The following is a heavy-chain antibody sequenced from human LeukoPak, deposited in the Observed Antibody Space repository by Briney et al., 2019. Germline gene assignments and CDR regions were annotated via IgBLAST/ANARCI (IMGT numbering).Heavy chain of an antibody. J-gene: IGHJ4*02. CDR3: ARVRTYYFDY. CDR2: IYYSGST. V-gene: IGHV4-31*03. CDR1: GGSISSGGYY. Sequence: PSETLSLTCTVSGGSISSGGYYWSWIRQHPGKGLEWIGYIYYSGSTYYNPSLKSRVTISVDTSKNQFSLKLSSVTAADTAVYCCARVRTYYFDYWGQGTLVTVSS. D-gene: IGHD3-10*01.